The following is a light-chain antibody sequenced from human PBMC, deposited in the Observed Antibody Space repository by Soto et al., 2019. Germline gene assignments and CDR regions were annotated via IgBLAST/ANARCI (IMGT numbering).Light chain of an antibody. CDR3: RSYTGGSPYV. V-gene: IGLV2-14*01. CDR2: DVS. CDR1: SSDIGGYKY. J-gene: IGLJ1*01. Sequence: QSALTQPASVSGSPGQSITISCTGTSSDIGGYKYVSWYQQHPGKAPKLMIYDVSNRPSGVSNRFSGAKSGNTATLTISGLQCEDEAEYYCRSYTGGSPYVFGTGTKLTVL.